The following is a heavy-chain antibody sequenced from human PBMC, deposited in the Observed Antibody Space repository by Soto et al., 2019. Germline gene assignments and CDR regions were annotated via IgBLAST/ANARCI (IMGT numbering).Heavy chain of an antibody. Sequence: QVQLVESGGGEVQPGTSLRLSCIASGFIFSNNGMHWVRQAPGKGLEWVALFSHAGRKTFYADSVKGRITTSRDNSKNAVCLQMNNLRPEDTAVYRCARDLRQGASGATVYGMDVWGEGTTVTVSS. CDR2: FSHAGRKT. CDR1: GFIFSNNG. CDR3: ARDLRQGASGATVYGMDV. D-gene: IGHD7-27*01. V-gene: IGHV3-30*03. J-gene: IGHJ6*04.